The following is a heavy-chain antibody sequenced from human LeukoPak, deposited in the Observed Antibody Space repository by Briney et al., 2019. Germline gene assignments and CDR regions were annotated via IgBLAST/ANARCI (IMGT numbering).Heavy chain of an antibody. J-gene: IGHJ4*02. CDR1: GFTFGSYW. V-gene: IGHV3-52*01. Sequence: RAGGSLRLSCAASGFTFGSYWMHWVCQAPEKGLEWVADIKCDGSEEYYVDSVKGRLTISRDNAKNSLYLQVNSLRAEDMTVYYCVRGEAITMIVVVITINYWGQGTLVTVSS. CDR3: VRGEAITMIVVVITINY. D-gene: IGHD3-22*01. CDR2: IKCDGSEE.